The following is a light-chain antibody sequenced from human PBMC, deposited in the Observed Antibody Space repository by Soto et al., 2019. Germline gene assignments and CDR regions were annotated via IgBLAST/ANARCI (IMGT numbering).Light chain of an antibody. Sequence: EIVLTQSPGTLSLSPGERATLSCSASQSVSSSYLAWYQQKPGQAPRLLIYGASSMATGIPDRFSGSGSGTGFTLTIRSLEPEAFAVYYCQHRGDWTLTFGGGTTVDIK. J-gene: IGKJ4*01. V-gene: IGKV3D-20*02. CDR1: QSVSSSY. CDR3: QHRGDWTLT. CDR2: GAS.